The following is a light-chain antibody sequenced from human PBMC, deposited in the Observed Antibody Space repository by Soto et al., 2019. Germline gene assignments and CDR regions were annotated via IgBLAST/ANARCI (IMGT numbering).Light chain of an antibody. CDR3: SSYRNSSTLGV. V-gene: IGLV2-14*01. CDR2: EVS. J-gene: IGLJ2*01. CDR1: SSDVGGYDF. Sequence: QSALTQPASVSGSPGQSITISCTGTSSDVGGYDFVSWYQQHPGKAPKLMIYEVSNRPSGVSNRFSGSKSGNTASLTISGLQAEDEADYYCSSYRNSSTLGVFGGGTKVTVL.